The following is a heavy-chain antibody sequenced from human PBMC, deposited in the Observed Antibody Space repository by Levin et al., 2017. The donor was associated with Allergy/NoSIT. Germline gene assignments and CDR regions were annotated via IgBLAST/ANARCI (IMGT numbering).Heavy chain of an antibody. D-gene: IGHD2-15*01. J-gene: IGHJ4*02. V-gene: IGHV3-15*01. CDR3: ATEGSASQNY. Sequence: GGSLRLSCVGSGFSFTNAWLSWVRQAPGKGLEWIGRIRNKIDGEMTEYTAPLKGRFTISRDDAKNTLYLQANSLKTEDTGVYYCATEGSASQNYWGQGTLVTVSS. CDR1: GFSFTNAW. CDR2: IRNKIDGEMT.